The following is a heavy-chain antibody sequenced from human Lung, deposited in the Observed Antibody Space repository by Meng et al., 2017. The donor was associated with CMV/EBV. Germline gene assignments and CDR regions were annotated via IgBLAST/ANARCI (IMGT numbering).Heavy chain of an antibody. J-gene: IGHJ6*01. Sequence: ASVKVSXKASGYNFTGYYMHWVRQAPGQGLEWMGWINPNSGDTNYAQKFQGRVTMTGDTSITTAYMELSRLRSDDMAVYYCARVKRYCTGGSCSSTGYYGMDVWGQGTXVTVCS. CDR1: GYNFTGYY. D-gene: IGHD2-15*01. CDR3: ARVKRYCTGGSCSSTGYYGMDV. V-gene: IGHV1-2*02. CDR2: INPNSGDT.